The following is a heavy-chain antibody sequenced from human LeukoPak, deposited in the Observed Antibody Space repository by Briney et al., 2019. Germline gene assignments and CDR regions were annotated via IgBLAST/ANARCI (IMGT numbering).Heavy chain of an antibody. Sequence: GGSLRLSCAASGFTFSSYGMHWVRQAPGKGLEWVAFIRYDGSNKYYADSVKGRFTISRDNSKNTLYLQMNSLRAEDTAVYYCAKGPYDSSGYVDYWGQGTLVTVSS. D-gene: IGHD3-22*01. V-gene: IGHV3-30*02. CDR1: GFTFSSYG. J-gene: IGHJ4*02. CDR3: AKGPYDSSGYVDY. CDR2: IRYDGSNK.